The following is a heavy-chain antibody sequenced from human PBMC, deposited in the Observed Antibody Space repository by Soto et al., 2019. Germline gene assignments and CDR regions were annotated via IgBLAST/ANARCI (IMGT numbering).Heavy chain of an antibody. CDR1: GGSISSYY. Sequence: SETLSLTCTVSGGSISSYYWSWIRQPPGKGLEWIGYIYYSGSTNYNPSLKSRVTISVDTSKNQFSLKLSSVTAADTAVYYCARLGGYDLQDNWFDPWGQGTLVTVSS. J-gene: IGHJ5*02. D-gene: IGHD5-12*01. V-gene: IGHV4-59*01. CDR2: IYYSGST. CDR3: ARLGGYDLQDNWFDP.